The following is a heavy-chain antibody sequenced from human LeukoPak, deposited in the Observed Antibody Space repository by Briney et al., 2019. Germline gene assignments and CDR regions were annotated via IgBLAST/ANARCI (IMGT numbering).Heavy chain of an antibody. D-gene: IGHD2-21*01. CDR1: GGSISSYY. CDR2: IFCTGST. CDR3: ARTTVRHIADY. V-gene: IGHV4-59*01. J-gene: IGHJ4*02. Sequence: SETLSLTCTVSGGSISSYYWSWIRQPPGKGLEWIGYIFCTGSTNYNPSLKSRVTISLDTSKNHFSLRLSSVTAADTAVYYCARTTVRHIADYWGQGTLVTVSS.